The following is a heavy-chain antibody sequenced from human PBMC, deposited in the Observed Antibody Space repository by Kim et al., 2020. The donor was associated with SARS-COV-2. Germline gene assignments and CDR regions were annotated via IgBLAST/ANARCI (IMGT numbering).Heavy chain of an antibody. V-gene: IGHV4-31*02. CDR3: ARGRITIFGVVTEFDY. J-gene: IGHJ4*02. Sequence: SLKSGVTISVDTSKNQFSLELGSVTAADTAVYYCARGRITIFGVVTEFDYWGQGTLVTVSS. D-gene: IGHD3-3*01.